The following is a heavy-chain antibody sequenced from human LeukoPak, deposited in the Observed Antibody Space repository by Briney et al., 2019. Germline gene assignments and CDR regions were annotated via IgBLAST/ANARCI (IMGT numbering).Heavy chain of an antibody. CDR3: ASTRDYDILTGYQSPIGDY. CDR2: ISGSGGST. CDR1: GFTFSSYA. Sequence: PGGSLRLSCAASGFTFSSYAMSWVRQAPGKGLEWVSAISGSGGSTYYADSVKGRFTISRDNSKNTLYLQMNSLRAEDTAVYYCASTRDYDILTGYQSPIGDYWGQGTLVTVSS. D-gene: IGHD3-9*01. V-gene: IGHV3-23*01. J-gene: IGHJ4*02.